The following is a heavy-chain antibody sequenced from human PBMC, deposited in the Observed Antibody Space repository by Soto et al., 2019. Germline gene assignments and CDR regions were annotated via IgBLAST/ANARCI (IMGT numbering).Heavy chain of an antibody. J-gene: IGHJ6*02. CDR1: GFTFSSYA. CDR2: ISGSGGST. CDR3: AKDSGYEREYYYYGMDV. V-gene: IGHV3-23*01. Sequence: GGSLRLSCAASGFTFSSYAMSWVRQAPGKGLEWVSAISGSGGSTYYADSVKGRFTISRDNSKNTLYLQMNSLRAEDTAVYYCAKDSGYEREYYYYGMDVWGQGTTVTVSS. D-gene: IGHD5-12*01.